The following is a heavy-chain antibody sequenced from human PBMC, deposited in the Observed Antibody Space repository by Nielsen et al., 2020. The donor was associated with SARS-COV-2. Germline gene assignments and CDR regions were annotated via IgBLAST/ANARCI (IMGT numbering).Heavy chain of an antibody. CDR3: AKHNNWNYVAWFDP. Sequence: GESLKISCAASGFTFSSYAMSWVRQAPGKGLEWVSAISGSGGSTYYADSVKGRFTISRDNSKNTLYLQMNSLRAEDTAVYYWAKHNNWNYVAWFDPWGQGTLVTVSS. J-gene: IGHJ5*02. CDR2: ISGSGGST. CDR1: GFTFSSYA. D-gene: IGHD1-7*01. V-gene: IGHV3-23*01.